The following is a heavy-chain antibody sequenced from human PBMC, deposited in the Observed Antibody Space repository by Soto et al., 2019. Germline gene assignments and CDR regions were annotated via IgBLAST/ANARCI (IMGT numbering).Heavy chain of an antibody. CDR1: GFTFSTSV. D-gene: IGHD2-8*01. CDR3: AKRWSNGYLDH. J-gene: IGHJ4*02. V-gene: IGHV3-30*18. Sequence: GGSLRLSCTASGFTFSTSVINWVRQAPGKGLEWVALVSTDGSMKFYADSVKGRFTIPRDNSKNTVSLQMNSLRGEDTAVYYCAKRWSNGYLDHWGQGTLVTVSS. CDR2: VSTDGSMK.